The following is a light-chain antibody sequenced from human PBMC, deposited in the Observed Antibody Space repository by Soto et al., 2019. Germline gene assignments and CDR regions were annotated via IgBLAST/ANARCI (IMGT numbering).Light chain of an antibody. CDR1: QVIGSRY. CDR3: QQFGSSIPHT. Sequence: EIVMTQSPGTLSLSPGERATISCRASQVIGSRYLAWYHQKSGQAPRLLIYGASSRATGIPDRFSGSGSGTDFTLTISRLEPEDLGGYYCQQFGSSIPHTFGQGTKLEIK. V-gene: IGKV3-20*01. CDR2: GAS. J-gene: IGKJ2*01.